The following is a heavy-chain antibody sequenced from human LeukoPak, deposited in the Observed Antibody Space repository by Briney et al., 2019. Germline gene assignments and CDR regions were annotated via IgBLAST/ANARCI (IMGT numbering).Heavy chain of an antibody. D-gene: IGHD3-22*01. V-gene: IGHV3-11*04. Sequence: GGSLRLSCAASGFTFNDYQMSWIRQAPGKGLEWLSHISSSGDTTYYADSVRGRFTISRDNAKKSLYLQMSSLRAEDTAVYYCARDPGVDYYDSSGLDYWGQGTLVTVSS. J-gene: IGHJ4*02. CDR1: GFTFNDYQ. CDR3: ARDPGVDYYDSSGLDY. CDR2: ISSSGDTT.